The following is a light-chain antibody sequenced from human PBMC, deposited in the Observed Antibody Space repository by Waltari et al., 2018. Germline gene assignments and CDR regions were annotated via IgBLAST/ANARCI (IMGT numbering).Light chain of an antibody. V-gene: IGLV3-21*02. J-gene: IGLJ2*01. CDR2: DDR. Sequence: YVLTQPPPVSVAPGQPARLSRGGGRIGSKSVHWYQQKPGQAPVLVVFDDRDRPSGISERFSGSISGPTATLTISRVEAGDEADYYCQVWESSVVFGGGTKLTVL. CDR3: QVWESSVV. CDR1: RIGSKS.